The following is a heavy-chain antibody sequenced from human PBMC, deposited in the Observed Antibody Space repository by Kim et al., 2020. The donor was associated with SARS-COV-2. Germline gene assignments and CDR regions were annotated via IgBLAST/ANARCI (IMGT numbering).Heavy chain of an antibody. Sequence: SETLSLTCAVYGGSFSGYYWSWIRQPPGKGLEWIGEINHSGSTNYNPSLKSRVTISVDTSKNQFSLKLSSVTAADTAVYYCARGPGVAGNDYWGQGTLVTVSS. CDR2: INHSGST. V-gene: IGHV4-34*01. CDR1: GGSFSGYY. J-gene: IGHJ4*02. D-gene: IGHD6-19*01. CDR3: ARGPGVAGNDY.